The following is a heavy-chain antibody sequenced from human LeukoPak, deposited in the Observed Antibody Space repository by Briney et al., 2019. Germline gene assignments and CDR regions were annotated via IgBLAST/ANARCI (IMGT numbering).Heavy chain of an antibody. Sequence: PSETLSLTCAVYGGSFSGYYWSWIRQPPGKGLEWIGYIYYSGSTNYNPSLKSRVTISVDTSKNQFSLKLSSVTAADTAVYYCARALYSSGWWSSDAFDIWGQGTMVTVSS. D-gene: IGHD6-19*01. CDR2: IYYSGST. CDR1: GGSFSGYY. CDR3: ARALYSSGWWSSDAFDI. J-gene: IGHJ3*02. V-gene: IGHV4-59*01.